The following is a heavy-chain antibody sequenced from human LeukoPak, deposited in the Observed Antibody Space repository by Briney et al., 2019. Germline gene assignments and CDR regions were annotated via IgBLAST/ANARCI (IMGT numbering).Heavy chain of an antibody. D-gene: IGHD6-19*01. J-gene: IGHJ4*02. Sequence: PSETLSLTCTVSGGSISSYYWSWIRQPAGKGLEWIGRTLTRGSTNYNPSHKSRVTMSVDTSKNQFSLKLSSVTAADMAVYYCAATVAGSKHFDYWGQGSLVTVSS. CDR2: TLTRGST. V-gene: IGHV4-4*07. CDR1: GGSISSYY. CDR3: AATVAGSKHFDY.